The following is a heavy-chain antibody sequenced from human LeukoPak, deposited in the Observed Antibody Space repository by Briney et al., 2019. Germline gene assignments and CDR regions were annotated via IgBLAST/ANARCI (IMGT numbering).Heavy chain of an antibody. J-gene: IGHJ5*02. D-gene: IGHD3-16*01. CDR2: IYSGGST. Sequence: GGSLRLSCAASGFTVSSNYMTWVRQAPGKGLEWVSIIYSGGSTSYADSVKGRFTISRDNSKNTLYLQMNSLRAEDTAVYYCAQYSEGAWGRGTLVTVSS. V-gene: IGHV3-53*01. CDR1: GFTVSSNY. CDR3: AQYSEGA.